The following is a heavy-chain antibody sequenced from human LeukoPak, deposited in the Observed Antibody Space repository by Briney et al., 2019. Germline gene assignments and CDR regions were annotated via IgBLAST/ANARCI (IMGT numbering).Heavy chain of an antibody. V-gene: IGHV4-4*07. CDR1: GGSIRTYF. Sequence: KPSETLSPTCTVSGGSIRTYFWAWVRQPAREGLEWIGRIYFNGNTNYNPSLKSRVSMSVDTSKNQFSLKLSSVTAADTAIYYCARFSGSFSDWGQGTLVTVSS. J-gene: IGHJ4*02. CDR3: ARFSGSFSD. D-gene: IGHD1-26*01. CDR2: IYFNGNT.